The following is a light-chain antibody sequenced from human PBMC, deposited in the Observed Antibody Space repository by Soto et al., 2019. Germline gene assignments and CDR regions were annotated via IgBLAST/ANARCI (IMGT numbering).Light chain of an antibody. CDR2: AAS. CDR1: QGISSY. J-gene: IGKJ5*01. Sequence: LTQSPSFLSASVGDRVTITCRASQGISSYLAWCQQKPGKAPKLLIYAASTLQSGVPSRFSGSGSGTEFTLTISSLQPEDFATYYCQQLNSYPITFGQGTRLEIK. V-gene: IGKV1-9*01. CDR3: QQLNSYPIT.